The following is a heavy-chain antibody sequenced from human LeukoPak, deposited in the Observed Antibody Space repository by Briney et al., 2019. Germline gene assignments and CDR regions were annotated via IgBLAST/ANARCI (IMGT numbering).Heavy chain of an antibody. D-gene: IGHD6-6*01. CDR2: IRYDGSNK. V-gene: IGHV3-30*02. Sequence: PGGSLRLSCAASGFTFSSYGMHWVRQAPGKGLEWVAFIRYDGSNKYYAGSVKGRFTISRDNSKNTLYLQMNSLRAEDTAVYYCAKGTYSSSSDWGQGTLVTVSS. CDR3: AKGTYSSSSD. J-gene: IGHJ4*02. CDR1: GFTFSSYG.